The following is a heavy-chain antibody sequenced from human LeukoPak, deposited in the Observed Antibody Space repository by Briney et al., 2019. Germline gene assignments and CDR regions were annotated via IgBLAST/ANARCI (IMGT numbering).Heavy chain of an antibody. CDR1: GGSFSGYY. D-gene: IGHD6-19*01. CDR3: ARESGGWNYFDY. V-gene: IGHV4-4*07. CDR2: IYTSGST. Sequence: SETLSLTCAVYGGSFSGYYWSWIRQPAGEGLEWIGRIYTSGSTNYNPSLKSRVTMSVDSSKNQFSLKLTSVTAADTAVYFCARESGGWNYFDYWGQGTLVTVSS. J-gene: IGHJ4*02.